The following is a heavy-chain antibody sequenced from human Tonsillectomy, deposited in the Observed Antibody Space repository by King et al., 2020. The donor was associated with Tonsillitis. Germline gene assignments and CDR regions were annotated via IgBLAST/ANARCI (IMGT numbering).Heavy chain of an antibody. CDR1: GFTFSSYA. CDR2: ISSGGGGGT. J-gene: IGHJ4*02. D-gene: IGHD3-10*01. Sequence: QLVQSGGGLVQPGGSLRLSCAASGFTFSSYAMSWVRHAPGKGLEWVSGISSGGGGGTNYADSVKGRFSISSDNSKNTLYLQMNSLRGEDTAVYYCAKDTYGSGTDWGQGTLVTVSS. V-gene: IGHV3-23*03. CDR3: AKDTYGSGTD.